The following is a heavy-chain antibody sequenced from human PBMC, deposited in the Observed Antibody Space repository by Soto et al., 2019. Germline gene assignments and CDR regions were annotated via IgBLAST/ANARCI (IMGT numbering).Heavy chain of an antibody. CDR3: ARDRGSGVDTAMVTYGMDV. J-gene: IGHJ6*02. Sequence: PPDTLSRTCTVSAGSIRSGAYYSIWILPPPRKGVEWIGYIYYSGSTYYNPSLKSRVTISVDTSKSQFSLKLSSVTAADTAVYYCARDRGSGVDTAMVTYGMDVWGQGTTVTVSS. CDR1: AGSIRSGAYY. CDR2: IYYSGST. D-gene: IGHD5-18*01. V-gene: IGHV4-30-4*02.